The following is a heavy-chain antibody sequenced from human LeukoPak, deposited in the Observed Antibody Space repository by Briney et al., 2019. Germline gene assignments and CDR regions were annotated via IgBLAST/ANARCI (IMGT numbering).Heavy chain of an antibody. Sequence: SETLSLTCAVSAGTICNSYCSWARQPPGKGLEFIGYISTGGDINYNPSLRSRATMSINRSNNQLSLTLTSVTTADTAVYFCVRGPGRGYDLEPWGQGALVTVSS. V-gene: IGHV4-4*08. J-gene: IGHJ5*02. CDR1: AGTICNSY. CDR2: ISTGGDI. D-gene: IGHD3-22*01. CDR3: VRGPGRGYDLEP.